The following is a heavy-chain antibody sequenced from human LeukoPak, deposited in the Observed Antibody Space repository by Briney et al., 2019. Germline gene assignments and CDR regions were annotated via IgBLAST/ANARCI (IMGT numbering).Heavy chain of an antibody. CDR1: GFTFSSYW. V-gene: IGHV3-7*01. Sequence: GGSLTLSCTASGFTFSSYWMTWVRQTPEKGLAWVANIRQDGGKKDYVASVKGRFTISRDNAKNSLYLQMNSLRAEDTAVYYCARSYYASAFDYWGQGTLVTVSS. D-gene: IGHD3-10*01. J-gene: IGHJ4*02. CDR3: ARSYYASAFDY. CDR2: IRQDGGKK.